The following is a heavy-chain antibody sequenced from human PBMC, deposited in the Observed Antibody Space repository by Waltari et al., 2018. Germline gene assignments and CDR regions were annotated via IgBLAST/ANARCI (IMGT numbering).Heavy chain of an antibody. CDR2: IYGADIT. D-gene: IGHD5-12*01. V-gene: IGHV3-53*02. CDR1: GFTVSGNS. J-gene: IGHJ4*02. CDR3: AKQHSAYDYFFDY. Sequence: EVQLVETGGGLIQPGGSLRPSWAASGFTVSGNSMTWVRQAPGKGLDAVSLIYGADITSYADSVKGRFTVSRVNSKNTLFLQMNSLRVDDTAVYFCAKQHSAYDYFFDYWGQGTLVTVSS.